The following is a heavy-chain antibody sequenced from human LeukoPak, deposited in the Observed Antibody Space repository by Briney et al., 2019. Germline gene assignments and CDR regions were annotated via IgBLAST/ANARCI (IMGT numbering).Heavy chain of an antibody. CDR1: GGSISSYY. J-gene: IGHJ4*02. Sequence: SETLSLTCTVSGGSISSYYWSWIRQPPGKGLEWVGYIYYSGNTNYNPSPSLKSRVTISVDTSKTQFSLTLNSVTAADTAVYYCAREGPRAFDYWGQGTLVTVSS. CDR3: AREGPRAFDY. V-gene: IGHV4-59*01. CDR2: IYYSGNT.